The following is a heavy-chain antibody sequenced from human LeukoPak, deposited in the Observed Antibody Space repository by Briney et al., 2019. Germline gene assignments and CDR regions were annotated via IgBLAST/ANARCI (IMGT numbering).Heavy chain of an antibody. Sequence: PSETLSLTCTVSGGSISSSSYYWGWIRQPPGKGLEWIGSIYYSGSTYYNPSLKSRVTISVDTSKNQLSLKLSSVTAADTAVYYCARRGYDILTGYYGGGYFDYWGQGTLVTVSS. D-gene: IGHD3-9*01. J-gene: IGHJ4*02. CDR2: IYYSGST. CDR1: GGSISSSSYY. V-gene: IGHV4-39*01. CDR3: ARRGYDILTGYYGGGYFDY.